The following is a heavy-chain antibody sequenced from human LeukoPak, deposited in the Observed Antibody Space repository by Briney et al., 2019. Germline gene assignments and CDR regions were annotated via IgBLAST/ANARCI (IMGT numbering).Heavy chain of an antibody. Sequence: GGSLRLSCAASGFTVSSDYMSWVRQAPGKGLEWVSVLYSDGTTYYADSVKGRFTISRDNSKNTLYLQMNNLRAEDTAVYYCARAAYDSNGFTANHDYWGQGTLVTVSS. V-gene: IGHV3-53*01. CDR2: LYSDGTT. CDR3: ARAAYDSNGFTANHDY. J-gene: IGHJ4*02. CDR1: GFTVSSDY. D-gene: IGHD3-22*01.